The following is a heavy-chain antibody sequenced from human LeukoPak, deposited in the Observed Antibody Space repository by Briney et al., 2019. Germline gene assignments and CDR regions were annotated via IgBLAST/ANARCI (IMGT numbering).Heavy chain of an antibody. CDR1: GFTFSSYS. V-gene: IGHV3-21*01. J-gene: IGHJ3*02. CDR2: ISSSSSYI. CDR3: ARDGFNWNGGDAFDI. D-gene: IGHD1-1*01. Sequence: GGSLRLSCAASGFTFSSYSMNWVRQAPGKGLEWVSSISSSSSYIYYADSVKGRFTISRDNAKNSLYLQMNSLRAEDTAVYYCARDGFNWNGGDAFDIWGQGTMATVSS.